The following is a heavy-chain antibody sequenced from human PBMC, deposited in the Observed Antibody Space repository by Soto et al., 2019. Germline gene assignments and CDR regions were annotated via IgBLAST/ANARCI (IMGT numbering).Heavy chain of an antibody. J-gene: IGHJ6*02. CDR3: ARDLRSLGDYYGIDV. CDR2: IHYTGST. Sequence: SETLSLTCSVSGDSISSSGFYWSWIRQHPGKAPEWIGDIHYTGSTSYNPSLKSRLAISLDASKNQFSLSLYSVTSADTAVYYCARDLRSLGDYYGIDVWGQGTTVTVSS. V-gene: IGHV4-31*03. D-gene: IGHD3-10*01. CDR1: GDSISSSGFY.